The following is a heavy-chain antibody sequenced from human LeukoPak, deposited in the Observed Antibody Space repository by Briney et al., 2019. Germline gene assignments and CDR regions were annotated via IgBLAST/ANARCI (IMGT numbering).Heavy chain of an antibody. D-gene: IGHD3-10*01. CDR1: GFTFSSYA. CDR3: AKVENYYGSGSYYFDY. CDR2: ISGSGGST. V-gene: IGHV3-23*01. J-gene: IGHJ4*02. Sequence: PGGSLRLSCAASGFTFSSYAMSWVRQAPGKGLEWVSAISGSGGSTYYADSVKGRFTISRDNSKNTLYLQMNSLRAEDTAVYYCAKVENYYGSGSYYFDYWGQGTLVTASS.